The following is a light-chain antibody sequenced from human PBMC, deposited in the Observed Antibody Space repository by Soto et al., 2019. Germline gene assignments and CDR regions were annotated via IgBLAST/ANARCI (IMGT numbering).Light chain of an antibody. CDR2: LGS. CDR1: QSLLHSNGYNY. J-gene: IGKJ1*01. CDR3: MQALHTLWP. V-gene: IGKV2-28*01. Sequence: DIVMNQSPLSLPVTPGEPASISCRSSQSLLHSNGYNYLDWYLQKPGQSPQLLIYLGSNRASGVPDMFSGVGSGTDFTLQLSRMDVKDFGVYYCMQALHTLWPFGQGTKVEIK.